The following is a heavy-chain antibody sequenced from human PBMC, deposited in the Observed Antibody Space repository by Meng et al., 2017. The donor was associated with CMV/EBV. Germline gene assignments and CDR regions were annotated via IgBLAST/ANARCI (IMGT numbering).Heavy chain of an antibody. CDR3: ARVDGRYCSSTSCYEYYGMDV. CDR2: INPNSGGK. D-gene: IGHD2-2*01. J-gene: IGHJ6*02. CDR1: GYTFTGYY. V-gene: IGHV1-2*02. Sequence: ASVKVSCKASGYTFTGYYMHWVRQAPGQGLEWMGWINPNSGGKNYAQKFQGRVTMTRDTSISTAYMELSRLRSDDTAVYYCARVDGRYCSSTSCYEYYGMDVWGQGTTVTVSS.